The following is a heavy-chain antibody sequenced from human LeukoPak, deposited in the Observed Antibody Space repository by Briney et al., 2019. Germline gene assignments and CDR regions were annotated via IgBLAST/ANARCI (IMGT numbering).Heavy chain of an antibody. J-gene: IGHJ6*02. Sequence: GGSLRLSCAASGFTVSSNYMSWVRQAPGKGLEWVSVIYSGGSTYYADSVKGRFTISRDNSKNTLYLQMNSLRAEDTAVYYCARDLYGYYYCGMDVWGQGTTVTVSS. D-gene: IGHD3-10*01. V-gene: IGHV3-66*01. CDR3: ARDLYGYYYCGMDV. CDR2: IYSGGST. CDR1: GFTVSSNY.